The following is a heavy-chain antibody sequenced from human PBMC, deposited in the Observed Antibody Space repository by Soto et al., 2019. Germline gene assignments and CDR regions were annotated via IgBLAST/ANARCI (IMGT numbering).Heavy chain of an antibody. J-gene: IGHJ4*02. D-gene: IGHD3-22*01. CDR2: VYNDGSA. Sequence: PSETLSLTCDVSGVSISSGNWWSWVRQPPGKGLEWIAEVYNDGSANYHPSLESRATISVDRSKNQFSPRLSSVTAADTGKYYCARLVYDSRLNYLYFDHWGQGTLVTVSS. CDR1: GVSISSGNW. CDR3: ARLVYDSRLNYLYFDH. V-gene: IGHV4-4*02.